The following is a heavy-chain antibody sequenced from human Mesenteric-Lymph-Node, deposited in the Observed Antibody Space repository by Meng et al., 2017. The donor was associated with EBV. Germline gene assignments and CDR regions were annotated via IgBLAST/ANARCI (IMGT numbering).Heavy chain of an antibody. V-gene: IGHV4-4*02. J-gene: IGHJ4*02. Sequence: VQGPGTGQLKPSGTLSLPCAVSGGSISSSNWWSWVGQPPGKGLEWIGEIYHSGSTNCNPSLKSRVTISVDKSKNQFSLKLSSVTAADTAVYYCASYATLDPLSWGQGTLVTVSS. CDR1: GGSISSSNW. D-gene: IGHD1-1*01. CDR2: IYHSGST. CDR3: ASYATLDPLS.